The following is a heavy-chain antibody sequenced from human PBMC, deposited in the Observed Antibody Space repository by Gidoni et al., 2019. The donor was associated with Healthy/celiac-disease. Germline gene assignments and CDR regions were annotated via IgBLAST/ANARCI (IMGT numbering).Heavy chain of an antibody. CDR2: IWYDGSNK. V-gene: IGHV3-33*01. CDR3: AREKLEAAGNDY. CDR1: GFTFSSYG. D-gene: IGHD6-13*01. Sequence: QVQLVESVGGVVQPGRSLRLSCAASGFTFSSYGMHWVRQAPGKGLEWVAVIWYDGSNKYYADSVKGRFTISRDNSKNTLYLQMNSLRAEDTAVYYCAREKLEAAGNDYWGQGTLVTVSS. J-gene: IGHJ4*02.